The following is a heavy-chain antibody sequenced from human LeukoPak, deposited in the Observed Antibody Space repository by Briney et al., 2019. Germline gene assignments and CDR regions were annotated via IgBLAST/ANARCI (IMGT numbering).Heavy chain of an antibody. V-gene: IGHV4-31*03. CDR2: IYYSGST. CDR1: GGSISGGGYY. CDR3: ARGVFGYSSSLTPRYYYGMDV. J-gene: IGHJ6*02. D-gene: IGHD6-13*01. Sequence: SETLSLTCTVSGGSISGGGYYWSWIRQHPGKGLEWIGYIYYSGSTYYNPSLKSRVTISVDTSKNQFSLKLSSVTAADTAVYYCARGVFGYSSSLTPRYYYGMDVWGQGTTVTVSS.